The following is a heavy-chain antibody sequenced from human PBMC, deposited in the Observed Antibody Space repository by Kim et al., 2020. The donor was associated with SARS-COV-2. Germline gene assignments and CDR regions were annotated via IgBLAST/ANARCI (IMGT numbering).Heavy chain of an antibody. V-gene: IGHV1-18*01. D-gene: IGHD6-13*01. J-gene: IGHJ4*02. CDR3: ARDLRIAAAGPFDY. Sequence: AQKLQGRVTMTTDTSTSTAYMELRSLRSDDTAVYYCARDLRIAAAGPFDYWGQGTLVTVSS.